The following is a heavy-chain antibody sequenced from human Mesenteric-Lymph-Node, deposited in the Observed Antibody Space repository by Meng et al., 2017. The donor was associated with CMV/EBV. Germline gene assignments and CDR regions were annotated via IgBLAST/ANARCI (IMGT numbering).Heavy chain of an antibody. D-gene: IGHD4-17*01. Sequence: GGSLRLSCAVSGFAVSRHYMNWVRLAPGKGLEWVASLYSDGRSDYADSVKGRLTISRDTSKNMLYLQMDTMRVDDSAVYYCARGGDYNGLDVWGPGTTVTVSS. CDR2: LYSDGRS. CDR1: GFAVSRHY. V-gene: IGHV3-53*01. CDR3: ARGGDYNGLDV. J-gene: IGHJ6*02.